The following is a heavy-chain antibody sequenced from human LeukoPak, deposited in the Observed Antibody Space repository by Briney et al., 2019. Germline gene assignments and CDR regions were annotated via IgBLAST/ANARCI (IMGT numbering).Heavy chain of an antibody. CDR2: XXXXGSTI. Sequence: GGSLRLSCAASGFTFSDYYMGWIRQAPGKGLXXXXXXXXXGSTIYYADSVKGRFTISRDNAKNSLYLQMNSLRAEDTAVYYCARAAVVAASPIYYYYYGMDVWGQGTTVTASS. D-gene: IGHD2-15*01. CDR1: GFTFSDYY. V-gene: IGHV3-11*01. CDR3: ARAAVVAASPIYYYYYGMDV. J-gene: IGHJ6*02.